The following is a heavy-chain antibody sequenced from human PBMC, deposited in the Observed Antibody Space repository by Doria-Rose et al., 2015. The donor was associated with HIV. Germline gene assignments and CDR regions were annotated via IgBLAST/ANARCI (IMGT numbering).Heavy chain of an antibody. V-gene: IGHV4-4*01. J-gene: IGHJ3*02. Sequence: GKGLEWIGQIYHSGSTNYNPSLKSRVTISVDKFKNQFSLKLNSVTAADTAVYFCARDDYGDYNHAFDIWGQGTRVTVSS. D-gene: IGHD4-17*01. CDR2: IYHSGST. CDR3: ARDDYGDYNHAFDI.